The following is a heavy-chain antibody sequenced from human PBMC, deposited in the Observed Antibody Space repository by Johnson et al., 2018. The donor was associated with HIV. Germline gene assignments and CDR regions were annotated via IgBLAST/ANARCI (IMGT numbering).Heavy chain of an antibody. J-gene: IGHJ3*02. D-gene: IGHD6-19*01. V-gene: IGHV3-33*01. CDR3: ARDRYSSGWFLDAFDI. CDR1: GFTFSSFG. Sequence: VQLVESGGGVVQPGRSLRLSCAASGFTFSSFGMHWVRQAPGKGLEWVAVIWYDGTNKYYADSVKGRFSISRDKSMNTLYLQMNSLRAEDTAVYYCARDRYSSGWFLDAFDIWGQGTRVTVSS. CDR2: IWYDGTNK.